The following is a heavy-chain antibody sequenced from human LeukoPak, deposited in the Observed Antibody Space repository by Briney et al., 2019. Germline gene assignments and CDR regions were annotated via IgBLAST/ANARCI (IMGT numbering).Heavy chain of an antibody. CDR1: GASISTDGYY. V-gene: IGHV4-31*03. CDR2: FHSSGST. CDR3: VRGSDSRKTGY. J-gene: IGHJ4*02. Sequence: SETLSLTCTVSGASISTDGYYGNWIRQFPGKGLEWIGYFHSSGSTYYNPSLQGRVTMSVDTSKNQLSLKLSFVTAADTAVYYCVRGSDSRKTGYWGQGTLVTVSS. D-gene: IGHD3-22*01.